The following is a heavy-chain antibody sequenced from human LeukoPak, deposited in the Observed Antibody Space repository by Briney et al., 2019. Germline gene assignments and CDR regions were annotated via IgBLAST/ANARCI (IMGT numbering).Heavy chain of an antibody. CDR3: ARLGFYGSGSYLDY. Sequence: SETLSLTCAVSGGSISSSNYYWGWIRQPPGKGLEWIGSIYYSGSTYYNPSLKSRVTISVDTSKNQLSLKLTSVTAADTAVYYCARLGFYGSGSYLDYWGQGTLVTVSS. J-gene: IGHJ4*02. V-gene: IGHV4-39*01. CDR2: IYYSGST. CDR1: GGSISSSNYY. D-gene: IGHD3-10*01.